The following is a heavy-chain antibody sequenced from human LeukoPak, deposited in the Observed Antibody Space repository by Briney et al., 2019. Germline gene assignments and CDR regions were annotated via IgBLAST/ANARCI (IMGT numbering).Heavy chain of an antibody. Sequence: ASVTVSCTASGYTFTGYYMHWVRQAPGQGHEWMGWINPNSGGTNSAQKFQGRVTMTRDTSISTAYMELSRLRSDDTAVYYCARAGVVVPAADRIAQKNYCYYYMDVWGKGTTVTVSS. CDR2: INPNSGGT. CDR3: ARAGVVVPAADRIAQKNYCYYYMDV. V-gene: IGHV1-2*02. CDR1: GYTFTGYY. D-gene: IGHD2-2*01. J-gene: IGHJ6*03.